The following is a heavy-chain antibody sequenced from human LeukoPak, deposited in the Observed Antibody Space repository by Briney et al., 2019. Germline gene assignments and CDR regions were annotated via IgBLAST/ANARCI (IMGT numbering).Heavy chain of an antibody. J-gene: IGHJ3*02. CDR1: GFTFSGYW. D-gene: IGHD2-2*01. V-gene: IGHV3-7*01. Sequence: GGSLRLSCAGSGFTFSGYWMSWVRQAPGKGLEWVANIKPDGSEKYYVDYVKGRFTISRDNAKNSLYLQINSLRAEDTAVYYCAGCSSTKCNDAFDIWGQGTKVTVSS. CDR3: AGCSSTKCNDAFDI. CDR2: IKPDGSEK.